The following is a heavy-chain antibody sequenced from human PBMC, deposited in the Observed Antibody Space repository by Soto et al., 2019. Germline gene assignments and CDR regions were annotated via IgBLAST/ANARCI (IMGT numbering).Heavy chain of an antibody. CDR2: IKADGSEK. CDR3: ARARGVDS. D-gene: IGHD3-16*01. J-gene: IGHJ5*01. CDR1: GFTFSNHW. V-gene: IGHV3-7*03. Sequence: PGGSLRLSCAVSGFTFSNHWMNWVRQAPGKGLEWVANIKADGSEKYYVDSVKGRFTISRDNAKNSLYLQMNSLRAEDTAVYYCARARGVDSRGKGTLVTVSS.